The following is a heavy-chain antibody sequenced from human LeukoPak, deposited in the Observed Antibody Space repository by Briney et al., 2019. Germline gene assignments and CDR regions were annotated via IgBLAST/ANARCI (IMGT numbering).Heavy chain of an antibody. CDR2: MNPNSGNT. Sequence: ASVKVSCKASGYTFTSYDINWVRQATGQGLEWMGWMNPNSGNTGYAQKFQGRVTITRNTSISTAYMELSSLRSEDTAVYYCARVKFSGYDRRIDYWGQGTLVTVSS. J-gene: IGHJ4*02. CDR1: GYTFTSYD. V-gene: IGHV1-8*01. CDR3: ARVKFSGYDRRIDY. D-gene: IGHD5-12*01.